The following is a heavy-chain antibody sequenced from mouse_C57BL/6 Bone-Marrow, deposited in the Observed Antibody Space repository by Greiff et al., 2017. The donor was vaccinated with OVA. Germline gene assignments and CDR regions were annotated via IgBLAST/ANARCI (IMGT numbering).Heavy chain of an antibody. Sequence: QVQLQQPGTELVKPGASVKLSCKASGYTFTSYWMHWVKQRPGQGLEWIGNINPSNGGTNYNEKFKSKATLTVDKSSSTAYMQLSSLTSEDSAVYYCARSGPFYYGSSWDWYFDVWGTGTTVTVSS. CDR1: GYTFTSYW. J-gene: IGHJ1*03. V-gene: IGHV1-53*01. D-gene: IGHD1-1*01. CDR2: INPSNGGT. CDR3: ARSGPFYYGSSWDWYFDV.